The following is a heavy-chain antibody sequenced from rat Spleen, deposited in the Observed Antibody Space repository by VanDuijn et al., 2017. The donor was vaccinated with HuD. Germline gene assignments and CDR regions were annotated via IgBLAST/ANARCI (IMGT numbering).Heavy chain of an antibody. V-gene: IGHV5-7*01. Sequence: EVQLVESGGGLVQPGRSLKLSCAASGFTFSDYNMAWVRQAPKKGLEWVATITYDGSGTYYRDSVKGRFTFSRDNAKNTLYLQMESWRSEDTATYYCARPSYGYPFAYWGQGTLVTVSS. CDR3: ARPSYGYPFAY. CDR2: ITYDGSGT. J-gene: IGHJ3*01. CDR1: GFTFSDYN. D-gene: IGHD2-2*01.